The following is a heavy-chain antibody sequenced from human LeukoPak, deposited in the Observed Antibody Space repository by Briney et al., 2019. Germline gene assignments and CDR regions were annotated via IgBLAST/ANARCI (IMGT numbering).Heavy chain of an antibody. CDR3: AREQYSSSWYNSDAFDI. CDR2: IIPILGIA. V-gene: IGHV1-69*04. CDR1: GYTFTSYD. D-gene: IGHD6-13*01. J-gene: IGHJ3*02. Sequence: ASVKVSCKASGYTFTSYDINWVRQAPGQGLEWMGRIIPILGIANYAQKFQGRVTITADKSTSTAYMELSSLRSEDTAVYYCAREQYSSSWYNSDAFDIWGQGTMVTVSS.